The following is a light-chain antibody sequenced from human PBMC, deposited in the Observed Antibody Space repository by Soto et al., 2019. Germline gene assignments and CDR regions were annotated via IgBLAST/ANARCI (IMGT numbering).Light chain of an antibody. V-gene: IGKV3-20*01. CDR2: GAS. Sequence: EIVLTQSPATLSLSPGERANLSCRASQSVGRDFVAWYQQKPGQAPRFLIYGASSRATGIPDRFSGSGSGTDFTLTISRLEPEDFAVYYCHQYASSPRTFGQGTKVEI. J-gene: IGKJ1*01. CDR3: HQYASSPRT. CDR1: QSVGRDF.